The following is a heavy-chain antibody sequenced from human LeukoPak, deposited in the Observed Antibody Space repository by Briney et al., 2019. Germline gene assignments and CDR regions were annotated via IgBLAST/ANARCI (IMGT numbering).Heavy chain of an antibody. CDR2: ISWNSGSI. J-gene: IGHJ3*02. D-gene: IGHD5-24*01. CDR1: GFTFDNYA. V-gene: IGHV3-9*01. Sequence: GGSLRLSCAASGFTFDNYAMHWVRQAPGKGLEWVSAISWNSGSINYADSVKGRFTISRDNAKNSLYLQMNSLRVEDTALYYCTKVDGVLPDAFDIWGQGTMVTVSS. CDR3: TKVDGVLPDAFDI.